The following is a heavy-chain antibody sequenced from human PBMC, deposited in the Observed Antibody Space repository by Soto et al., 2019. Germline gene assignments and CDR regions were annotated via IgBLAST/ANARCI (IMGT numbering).Heavy chain of an antibody. CDR2: ISYDGSNK. D-gene: IGHD6-19*01. V-gene: IGHV3-30*18. Sequence: QVQLVESGGGVVQPGRSLRLSCAASGFTFSSYGMHWVRQAPGKGLEWVAVISYDGSNKYYADSVKGRFTISRDNSKNTLYLQMNSLRAEDTAVYYCAKGRQYSSGWYGYYFDYWGQGTLVTVSS. CDR1: GFTFSSYG. J-gene: IGHJ4*02. CDR3: AKGRQYSSGWYGYYFDY.